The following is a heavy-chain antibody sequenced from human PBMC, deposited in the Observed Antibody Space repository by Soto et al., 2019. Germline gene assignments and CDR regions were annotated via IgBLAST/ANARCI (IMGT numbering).Heavy chain of an antibody. CDR3: VKGSASGSPYYFDY. V-gene: IGHV3-23*01. J-gene: IGHJ4*02. Sequence: QLLESGGGLIQPGGSLRLSCAASGFTFSSYAMSWVRQAPGKGLEWITAISGSGGSTYHADSVKGRFTISRDNDKNTLFLQMNSLRAEDTAVYYCVKGSASGSPYYFDYWGQGTLVTVSS. D-gene: IGHD6-25*01. CDR2: ISGSGGST. CDR1: GFTFSSYA.